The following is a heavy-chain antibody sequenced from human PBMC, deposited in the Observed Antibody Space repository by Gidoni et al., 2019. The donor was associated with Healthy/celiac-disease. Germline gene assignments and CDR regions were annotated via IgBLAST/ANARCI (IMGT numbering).Heavy chain of an antibody. Sequence: EVQLVESGGGLVQPGRSLSLSCAASGFTFDDYAMHWVRQAPGKGLEWVSGISWNSGSIGYADSVKGRFTISRDNAKNSLYLQMNSLRAEDTALYYCAKDEGGGGIYYFDYWGQGTLVTVSS. J-gene: IGHJ4*02. CDR3: AKDEGGGGIYYFDY. D-gene: IGHD3-16*01. V-gene: IGHV3-9*01. CDR2: ISWNSGSI. CDR1: GFTFDDYA.